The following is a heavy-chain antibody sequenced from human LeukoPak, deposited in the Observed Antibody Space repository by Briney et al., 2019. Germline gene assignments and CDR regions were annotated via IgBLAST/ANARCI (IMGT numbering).Heavy chain of an antibody. CDR1: GGSISSYY. Sequence: SETLSLTCTVSGGSISSYYWSWLRQPAGKGLEWIGSIYTSGSTNYNPSLKSRVTISVDKSKNQFSLKLSSVPAADTAVYYCAGERRTAMSYNWFDLWGQGTLVTVSS. D-gene: IGHD5-18*01. CDR2: IYTSGST. CDR3: AGERRTAMSYNWFDL. J-gene: IGHJ5*02. V-gene: IGHV4-4*07.